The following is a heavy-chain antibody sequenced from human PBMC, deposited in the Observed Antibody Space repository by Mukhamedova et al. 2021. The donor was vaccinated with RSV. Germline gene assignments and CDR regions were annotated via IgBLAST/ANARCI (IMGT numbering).Heavy chain of an antibody. J-gene: IGHJ4*02. CDR3: ARPGSYFDY. V-gene: IGHV4-59*08. D-gene: IGHD3-10*01. Sequence: SGTTRYSPSLKSRVTMYVDTSKNQFSLQLSSVTSADTALYYCARPGSYFDYWGQGNLVTVSS. CDR2: SGTT.